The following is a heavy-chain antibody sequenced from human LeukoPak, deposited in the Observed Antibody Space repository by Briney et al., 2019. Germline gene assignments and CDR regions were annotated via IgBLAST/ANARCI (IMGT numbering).Heavy chain of an antibody. CDR2: MNPNSGNT. CDR3: ARASESGSYHAPFDY. D-gene: IGHD3-10*01. J-gene: IGHJ4*02. CDR1: GYTFTSYD. V-gene: IGHV1-8*01. Sequence: ASVKVSCKASGYTFTSYDINWVRQATGQGLEWMGWMNPNSGNTGYAQKFQGRVTITADESTSTAYMVLSSLRSEDTAVYYCARASESGSYHAPFDYWGQGTLVTVSS.